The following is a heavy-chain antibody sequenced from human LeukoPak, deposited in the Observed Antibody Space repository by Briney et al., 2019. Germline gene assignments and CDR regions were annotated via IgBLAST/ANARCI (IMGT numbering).Heavy chain of an antibody. CDR3: ARDAPRWITVTTRHWFDT. J-gene: IGHJ5*02. CDR2: IYYSGST. D-gene: IGHD4-17*01. CDR1: GGSISSSSYY. Sequence: SETLSLTCTVSGGSISSSSYYWGWIRQPPGKGLEWIGSIYYSGSTYYNPSLKSRVTISVDTSKNQFSLKLSSVTAADTAVYYCARDAPRWITVTTRHWFDTWGQGTLVTVSS. V-gene: IGHV4-39*07.